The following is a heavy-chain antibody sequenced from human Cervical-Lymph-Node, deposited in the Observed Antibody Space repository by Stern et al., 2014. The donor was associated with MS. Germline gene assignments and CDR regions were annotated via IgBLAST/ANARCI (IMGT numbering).Heavy chain of an antibody. D-gene: IGHD3-16*02. V-gene: IGHV4-4*02. J-gene: IGHJ6*02. Sequence: QVQLQESGPGLVKPSGTLSLTCAVSGDSIISTTWWSWVRQSPGKGLEWIGEIHHSGSTNYNPSLKSRVPISVDKSKNQFSLTLNSVTAADTAVYFCARERVDDYLSWDLSYFYYGMDGWGQGTTVTVSS. CDR3: ARERVDDYLSWDLSYFYYGMDG. CDR1: GDSIISTTW. CDR2: IHHSGST.